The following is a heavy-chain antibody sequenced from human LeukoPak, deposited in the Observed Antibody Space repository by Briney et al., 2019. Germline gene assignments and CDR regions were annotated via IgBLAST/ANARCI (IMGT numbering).Heavy chain of an antibody. J-gene: IGHJ4*02. Sequence: GGSLRLSCAASGFTFSSYGMHWVRQAPGKGLEWVAIISYDGTNKYYADSVKGRFTISRDNSKNTLYLQMNSLRAEDTAVYYCARGADHGGSYYPDWGQGTRVTVSS. CDR3: ARGADHGGSYYPD. CDR1: GFTFSSYG. D-gene: IGHD3-10*01. CDR2: ISYDGTNK. V-gene: IGHV3-30*03.